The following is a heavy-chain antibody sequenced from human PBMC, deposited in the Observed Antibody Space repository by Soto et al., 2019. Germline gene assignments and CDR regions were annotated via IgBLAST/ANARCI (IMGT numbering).Heavy chain of an antibody. CDR1: GYSFTSLY. D-gene: IGHD1-1*01. CDR3: ARDESWHDLVWWFVP. V-gene: IGHV1-46*03. J-gene: IGHJ5*02. Sequence: ASVKVSCKAIGYSFTSLYMHWVRQAPGQGLEWMGTIHPRGVNIGYAQKFKGRLTMTSNTSTSTVYMELNSLTSEDTAVYYCARDESWHDLVWWFVPWGPG. CDR2: IHPRGVNI.